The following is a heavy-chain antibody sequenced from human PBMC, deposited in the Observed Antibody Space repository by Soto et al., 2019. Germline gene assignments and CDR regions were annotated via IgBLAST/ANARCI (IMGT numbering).Heavy chain of an antibody. Sequence: EVQLLESGGGLVQPGGSLRLSCAASGFSFSTYAMSWVRQAPGKGLEWVSGISAGGGNTYYADSVRGRFTISRDNSKNTVDMQKSSLRDEDTALYYCAKSFEYHLMSWLDPGGLGTLVTVSS. CDR2: ISAGGGNT. V-gene: IGHV3-23*01. CDR1: GFSFSTYA. CDR3: AKSFEYHLMSWLDP. D-gene: IGHD2-2*01. J-gene: IGHJ5*02.